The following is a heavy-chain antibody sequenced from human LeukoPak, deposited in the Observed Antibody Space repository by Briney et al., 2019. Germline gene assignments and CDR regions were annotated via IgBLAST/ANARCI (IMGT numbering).Heavy chain of an antibody. CDR2: IIPILGIA. CDR3: ARDFGTVTTRAFDI. CDR1: GGTFSSYA. D-gene: IGHD4-17*01. Sequence: SVKGSCKASGGTFSSYAISWVRQAPGQGLEWMGRIIPILGIANYAQKFQGRVTITADKSTSTAYMELSSLRSEDTAVYYYARDFGTVTTRAFDIWGQGTMVTVSS. J-gene: IGHJ3*02. V-gene: IGHV1-69*04.